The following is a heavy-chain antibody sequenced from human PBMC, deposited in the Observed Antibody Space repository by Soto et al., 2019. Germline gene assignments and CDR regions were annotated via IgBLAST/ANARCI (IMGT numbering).Heavy chain of an antibody. Sequence: GGSLRLSCAASGFTFDDYAMHWVRQAPGKGLEWVSGISWNSGSIGYADSVKGRFTISRDNAKNSLYLQMNSLRAEDTALYYCAKEVIAVAGKAHYYYMGVWGKGTTVTVSS. J-gene: IGHJ6*03. D-gene: IGHD6-19*01. CDR3: AKEVIAVAGKAHYYYMGV. V-gene: IGHV3-9*01. CDR1: GFTFDDYA. CDR2: ISWNSGSI.